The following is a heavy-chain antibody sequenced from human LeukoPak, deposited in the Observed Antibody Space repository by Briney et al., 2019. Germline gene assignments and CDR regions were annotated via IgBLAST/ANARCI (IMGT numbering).Heavy chain of an antibody. Sequence: PSGTLSLTCAVSGGSISSSNWWSWVRQPPGKGLEWIGEIYHSGSTNYNPSLKSRVTISVDKPKNQFSLKLRSATAADTAVYYCARSSRGLGYDFPFDYWGQGTLVTVSS. J-gene: IGHJ4*02. CDR2: IYHSGST. CDR1: GGSISSSNW. V-gene: IGHV4-4*02. D-gene: IGHD3-3*01. CDR3: ARSSRGLGYDFPFDY.